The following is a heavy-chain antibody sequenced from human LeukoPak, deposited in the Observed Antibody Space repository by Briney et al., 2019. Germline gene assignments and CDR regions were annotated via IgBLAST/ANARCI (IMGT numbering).Heavy chain of an antibody. D-gene: IGHD2-2*02. CDR1: GFTFSSYS. CDR3: AKESLYDDRDY. CDR2: ISSSSSYI. J-gene: IGHJ4*02. V-gene: IGHV3-21*04. Sequence: GGSLRLSCAASGFTFSSYSMNWVRQAPGKGLEWVSSISSSSSYIYYADSVKGRFTISRDNAKNSLYLQMNSLRAEDTAIYYCAKESLYDDRDYWGQGTLVTVSS.